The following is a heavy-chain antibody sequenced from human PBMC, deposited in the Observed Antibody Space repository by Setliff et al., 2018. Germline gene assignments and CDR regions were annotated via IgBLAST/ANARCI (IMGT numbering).Heavy chain of an antibody. CDR2: ISGYTGDT. CDR3: ARSSAPSVVLAADFDY. V-gene: IGHV1-18*01. CDR1: GYTFTSYG. D-gene: IGHD2-21*01. J-gene: IGHJ4*02. Sequence: ASVKVSCKASGYTFTSYGVSWVRQAPGQAPEWIGCISGYTGDTNYAPRFRDRVTLTIDSASTTAYMELRSLRSDDTAFYYCARSSAPSVVLAADFDYWGQGTLVTVSS.